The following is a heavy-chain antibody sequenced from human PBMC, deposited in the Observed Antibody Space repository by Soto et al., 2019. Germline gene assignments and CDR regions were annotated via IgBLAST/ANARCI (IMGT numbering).Heavy chain of an antibody. J-gene: IGHJ4*02. CDR3: AKGGGYCSGGSCYLK. CDR2: ISGSGGST. CDR1: GFTFSSYA. D-gene: IGHD2-15*01. Sequence: EVQLLESGGGLVQPGGSLRLSCAASGFTFSSYAMSWVRQAPGKGLEWVSAISGSGGSTYYADSVKGRFTISRDNSKNTLYLQMNSLRDEDTAVYYCAKGGGYCSGGSCYLKWGQGTLVTVSS. V-gene: IGHV3-23*01.